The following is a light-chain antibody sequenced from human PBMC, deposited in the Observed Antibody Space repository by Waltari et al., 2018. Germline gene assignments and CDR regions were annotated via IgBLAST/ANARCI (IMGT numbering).Light chain of an antibody. CDR2: AAS. CDR3: QQYGSSPVT. Sequence: EIVLTQSPDTLSLSPGEGATLSCRASQSLSSYFLAWYQHKPGQGPRLLIYAASSGATGIPGRFSGGKSGTDFILTISRLEPEDFAVYYCQQYGSSPVTFGQGTRLEIK. J-gene: IGKJ5*01. CDR1: QSLSSYF. V-gene: IGKV3-20*01.